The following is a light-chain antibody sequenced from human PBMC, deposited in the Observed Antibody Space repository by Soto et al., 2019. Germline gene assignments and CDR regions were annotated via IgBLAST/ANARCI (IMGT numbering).Light chain of an antibody. CDR3: TSYASGSSHVV. J-gene: IGLJ2*01. Sequence: QSALTQPASVSGSPGQSITLSCTGTSSDIGGYDYVSWYQRHPGKAPQLIIYDVNNRPSGVSNRFSGSKSGNTASLTISGLQAEDEAEYYCTSYASGSSHVVFGGGTKLTV. CDR2: DVN. CDR1: SSDIGGYDY. V-gene: IGLV2-14*01.